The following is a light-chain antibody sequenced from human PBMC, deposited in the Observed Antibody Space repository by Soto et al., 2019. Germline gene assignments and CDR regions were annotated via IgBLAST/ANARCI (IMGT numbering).Light chain of an antibody. CDR1: QSVSSSY. CDR2: GST. CDR3: QQYGSSPST. V-gene: IGKV3-20*01. Sequence: EIVLKQSPGTLSLSPGERATLSCRASQSVSSSYLAWYQQKPGQAPRLLIYGSTSRATGVPDRLSGSGSGTDFTLTISRLEPEDFAVYFCQQYGSSPSTFGQGTKVDI. J-gene: IGKJ1*01.